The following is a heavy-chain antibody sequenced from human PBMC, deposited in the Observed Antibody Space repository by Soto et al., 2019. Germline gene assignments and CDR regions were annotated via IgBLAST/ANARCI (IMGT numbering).Heavy chain of an antibody. Sequence: QLQLQESGPGLVKPSETLSLTCSLSGGSISSTFYYWGWIRQPPGKGLEWIGSIYYSGTTFYNASLKGRDTISVNTSKNQFSLRLTSVTATDTAVYFCARQKWEQPKWFDPWGQGTLVTVSS. J-gene: IGHJ5*02. V-gene: IGHV4-39*01. CDR1: GGSISSTFYY. CDR3: ARQKWEQPKWFDP. D-gene: IGHD1-26*01. CDR2: IYYSGTT.